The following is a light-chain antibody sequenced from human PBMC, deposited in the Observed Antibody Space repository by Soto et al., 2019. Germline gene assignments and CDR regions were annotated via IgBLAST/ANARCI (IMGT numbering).Light chain of an antibody. J-gene: IGLJ3*02. Sequence: SGLTQPASVSGSLGQSITISCTGTSSDIGGYKYVSWYQQHPGKAPKLIIFEVSNRPSGVSDRFSGSNSGNTASLTISGLQAEDEADYYCTSYSRYRVLVFGGGTKVTVL. CDR1: SSDIGGYKY. V-gene: IGLV2-14*01. CDR2: EVS. CDR3: TSYSRYRVLV.